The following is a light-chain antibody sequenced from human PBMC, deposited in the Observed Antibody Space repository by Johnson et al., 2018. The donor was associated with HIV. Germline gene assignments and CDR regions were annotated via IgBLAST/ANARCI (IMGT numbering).Light chain of an antibody. V-gene: IGLV1-51*02. CDR2: ENK. J-gene: IGLJ1*01. Sequence: QAVLTQPPSVSAAPGQRVTISCSGNNSNIGYNSVSWYQQVPGTAPKLLIYENKKRPSGIADRFSASKSGTSATLDITGLQTGDEDDYYCGTWDSSLRTGFFGTGTKVTVL. CDR3: GTWDSSLRTGF. CDR1: NSNIGYNS.